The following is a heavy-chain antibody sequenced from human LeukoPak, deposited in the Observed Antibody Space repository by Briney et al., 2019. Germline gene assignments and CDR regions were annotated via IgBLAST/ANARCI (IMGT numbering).Heavy chain of an antibody. CDR1: GYTFTGYY. CDR3: GRSPHFIVGATAFDY. Sequence: GASVKVSCKASGYTFTGYYMHWVRQAPGQGLEWMGWINPNSGGTNYAQKFQGRVTVTRDTSISTAYMELSRLRSDDTAVYYCGRSPHFIVGATAFDYWGQGTLVTVSS. J-gene: IGHJ4*02. CDR2: INPNSGGT. V-gene: IGHV1-2*02. D-gene: IGHD1-26*01.